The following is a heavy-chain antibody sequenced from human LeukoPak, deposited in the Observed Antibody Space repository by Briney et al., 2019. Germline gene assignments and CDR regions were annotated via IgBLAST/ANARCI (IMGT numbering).Heavy chain of an antibody. CDR1: GYTFTSYA. V-gene: IGHV7-4-1*02. D-gene: IGHD2-15*01. CDR3: ASQDCSGGSWTYGMDV. CDR2: INTNTGNP. J-gene: IGHJ6*02. Sequence: ASVKVSCKASGYTFTSYAMNWVRQAPGQGLEWMGWINTNTGNPTYAQGFTGRFVFSLDTSVSTAYLQISSLKAEDTAVYYCASQDCSGGSWTYGMDVWGQGTTVTVSS.